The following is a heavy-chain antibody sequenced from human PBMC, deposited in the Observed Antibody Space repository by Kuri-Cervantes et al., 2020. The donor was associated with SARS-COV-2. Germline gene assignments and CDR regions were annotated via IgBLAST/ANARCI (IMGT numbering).Heavy chain of an antibody. CDR2: ISYDGSNK. Sequence: GESLKISCAASGFTFSSYAMHWVRQAPGKGLEWVAVISYDGSNKYYADSVKGRFTISRDNSKNTLYLQMNSLRAEDTAVCYCARDRLWLLYSSSLSPYFDYWGQGTLVTVSS. V-gene: IGHV3-30-3*01. J-gene: IGHJ4*02. D-gene: IGHD3-3*01. CDR1: GFTFSSYA. CDR3: ARDRLWLLYSSSLSPYFDY.